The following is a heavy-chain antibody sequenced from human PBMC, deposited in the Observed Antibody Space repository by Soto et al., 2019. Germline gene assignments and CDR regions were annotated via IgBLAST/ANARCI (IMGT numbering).Heavy chain of an antibody. V-gene: IGHV3-30*18. CDR3: AKGSTAMTYFDY. CDR1: GFTFSSYG. D-gene: IGHD5-18*01. J-gene: IGHJ4*02. Sequence: QVQLVESGGGVVQPGRSLRLSCAASGFTFSSYGMHWVRQAPGKGLEWVAVISYDGSNKYYADSVKGRFTISRDNSKNTLYLQMNSRRAEDTAVYYCAKGSTAMTYFDYWGQGTLVTVSS. CDR2: ISYDGSNK.